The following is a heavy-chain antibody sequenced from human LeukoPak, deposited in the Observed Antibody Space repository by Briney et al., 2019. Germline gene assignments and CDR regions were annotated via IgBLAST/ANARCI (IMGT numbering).Heavy chain of an antibody. Sequence: PGGSLRLSCAASGFAFSSYTMNWVRQAPGKGLEWVSYISSSSSTIYYADSVRGRFTISRDNAKNSLYLQMNSLRDEDTAVYYCARDSDGSGIYDYWGQGTLVTVSS. V-gene: IGHV3-48*02. CDR3: ARDSDGSGIYDY. J-gene: IGHJ4*02. CDR2: ISSSSSTI. CDR1: GFAFSSYT. D-gene: IGHD3-10*01.